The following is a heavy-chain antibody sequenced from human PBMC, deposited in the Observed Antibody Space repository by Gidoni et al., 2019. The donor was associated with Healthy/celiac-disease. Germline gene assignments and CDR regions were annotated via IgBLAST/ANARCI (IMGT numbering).Heavy chain of an antibody. Sequence: EVQLVETGGGLIQPGGSLRLSCAASGFTVSSNYMSWVRQAPGKGLEWVSVIYSGGSTYYADSVKGRFTISRDNSKNTLYLQMNSLRAEDTAVYYCARAGLTMVQGEYYFDYWGQGTLVTVSS. CDR3: ARAGLTMVQGEYYFDY. D-gene: IGHD3-10*01. CDR1: GFTVSSNY. J-gene: IGHJ4*02. CDR2: IYSGGST. V-gene: IGHV3-53*02.